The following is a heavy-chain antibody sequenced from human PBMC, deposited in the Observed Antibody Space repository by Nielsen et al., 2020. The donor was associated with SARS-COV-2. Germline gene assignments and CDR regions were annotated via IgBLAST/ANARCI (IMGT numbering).Heavy chain of an antibody. J-gene: IGHJ4*02. CDR2: IDWDDDK. CDR3: ARIAARSGTTYYFDY. Sequence: TLSLTCAVSGVSFSSNYWWSWVRQPPGKALEWLARIDWDDDKYYRSSLKTRLRISKDTSRSQVVLTMTNMDLMDTATYYCARIAARSGTTYYFDYWGQGTLVTVSS. D-gene: IGHD1-1*01. V-gene: IGHV2-70*18. CDR1: GVSFSSNYWW.